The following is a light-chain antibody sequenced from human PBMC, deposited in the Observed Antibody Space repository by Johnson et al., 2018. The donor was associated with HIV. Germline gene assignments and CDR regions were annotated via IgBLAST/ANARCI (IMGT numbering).Light chain of an antibody. CDR1: SSNIGNNY. CDR2: ENN. CDR3: GAWDSSLSASYV. Sequence: QAVLTQPPSVSAAPGQKVTISCSGSSSNIGNNYVSWYQQLPGTAPKLLIYENNKRPSGIPDRFSGSKSATSATLAITGLQTGDEADYYCGAWDSSLSASYVCGPGTKVPVL. V-gene: IGLV1-51*02. J-gene: IGLJ1*01.